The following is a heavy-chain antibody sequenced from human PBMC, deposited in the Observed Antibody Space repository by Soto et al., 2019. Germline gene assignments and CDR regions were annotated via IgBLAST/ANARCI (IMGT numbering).Heavy chain of an antibody. J-gene: IGHJ4*02. V-gene: IGHV1-69*01. Sequence: QVQLVQSGAEVKKPGSSVKVSCKASGGTFSSYAISWVRQAPGQGLEWMGGIIPIFGTANYAQKFQGRVTITADESTSTAYMGLSSLRSEDTAVYYCASGIVVVPAAILSNFAYWGEGTLVTDSS. CDR3: ASGIVVVPAAILSNFAY. CDR1: GGTFSSYA. CDR2: IIPIFGTA. D-gene: IGHD2-2*01.